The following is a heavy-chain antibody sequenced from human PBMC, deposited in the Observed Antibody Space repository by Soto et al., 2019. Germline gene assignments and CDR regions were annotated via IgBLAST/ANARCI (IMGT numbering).Heavy chain of an antibody. CDR2: IWYDGSNK. Sequence: GGSLRLSCAASGFTFISYGMHWVRQAPGKGLEWVAVIWYDGSNKYYADSVKGRFTISRDNSKNTLYLQMNSLRAEDTAVYYCARDQPGYCSGGSCYGAFDIWGQGTMVTVSS. CDR1: GFTFISYG. J-gene: IGHJ3*02. D-gene: IGHD2-15*01. CDR3: ARDQPGYCSGGSCYGAFDI. V-gene: IGHV3-33*01.